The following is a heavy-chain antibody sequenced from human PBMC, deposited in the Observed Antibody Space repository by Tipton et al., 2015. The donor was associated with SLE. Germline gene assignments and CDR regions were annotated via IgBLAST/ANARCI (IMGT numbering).Heavy chain of an antibody. CDR2: ISSSSSYI. CDR1: GFTFSSYS. Sequence: SLRLSCAASGFTFSSYSMNWVRQAPGKGLEWVSSISSSSSYIYYADSVKGRFTISRDNAKNSLYLQMNSLRAEDTAVYYCAREMHGDYEDAFDIWGQGTMVTVSS. D-gene: IGHD4-17*01. CDR3: AREMHGDYEDAFDI. J-gene: IGHJ3*02. V-gene: IGHV3-21*01.